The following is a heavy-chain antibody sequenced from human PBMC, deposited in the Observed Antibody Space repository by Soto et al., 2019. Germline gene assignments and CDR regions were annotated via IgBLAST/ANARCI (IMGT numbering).Heavy chain of an antibody. CDR3: AKSPTSSGWSLVDY. Sequence: PSETLSLTRTVSGGSISSYYWNLIRQPPGKGLEWIGYIYYSGSTNYNPSLKSRVTISVDTSKNQFSLKLSSVTAADTAVYHCAKSPTSSGWSLVDYWGLGTLVTVSS. CDR1: GGSISSYY. V-gene: IGHV4-59*01. D-gene: IGHD6-19*01. CDR2: IYYSGST. J-gene: IGHJ4*02.